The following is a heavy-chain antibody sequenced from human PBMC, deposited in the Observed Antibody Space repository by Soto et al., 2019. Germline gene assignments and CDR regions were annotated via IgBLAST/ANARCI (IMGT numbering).Heavy chain of an antibody. Sequence: SETLSLTCSVSGGSINSYWWSWIRQPAGKGLEWIGRVYSSGTTDYNPSLNSRATMSVETSKNQFSLKLTSVTAADTAVYYCAKDIGSYAYAEGYWGQGIQVTVS. CDR1: GGSINSYW. CDR2: VYSSGTT. V-gene: IGHV4-4*07. CDR3: AKDIGSYAYAEGY. J-gene: IGHJ4*02. D-gene: IGHD2-2*01.